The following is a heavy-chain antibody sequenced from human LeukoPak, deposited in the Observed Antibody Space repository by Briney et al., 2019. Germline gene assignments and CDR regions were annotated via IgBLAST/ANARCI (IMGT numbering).Heavy chain of an antibody. D-gene: IGHD3-3*01. CDR1: GFSFSSYW. Sequence: GGSLRLSCAASGFSFSSYWMSWVRQAPGKGLEWVANIKQDGSEKDYVDSVKGRFTISRDNAKNSLYLQMNSLRAEDTAVYYCARALQYDFWSGRHFDCWGQGTLVTVSS. J-gene: IGHJ4*02. CDR3: ARALQYDFWSGRHFDC. V-gene: IGHV3-7*01. CDR2: IKQDGSEK.